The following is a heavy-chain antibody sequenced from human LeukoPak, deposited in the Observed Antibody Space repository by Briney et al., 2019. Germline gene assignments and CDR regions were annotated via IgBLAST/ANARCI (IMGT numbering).Heavy chain of an antibody. D-gene: IGHD2-2*01. CDR2: ISSGSGTI. J-gene: IGHJ4*02. CDR1: GFTFSTSS. V-gene: IGHV3-48*01. Sequence: GGSLRLSCTASGFTFSTSSMNWVRQAPGKGLEWISYISSGSGTIYYADSVKGRFTTSKDTAKNSLSLQMNSLRGEDTAVYYCATGPNTSPFHYWGQGTLVTVSS. CDR3: ATGPNTSPFHY.